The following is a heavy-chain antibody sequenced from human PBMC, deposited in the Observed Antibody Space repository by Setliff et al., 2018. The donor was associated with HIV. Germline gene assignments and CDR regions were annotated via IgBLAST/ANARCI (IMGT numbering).Heavy chain of an antibody. D-gene: IGHD6-25*01. CDR1: GGTFSSYA. J-gene: IGHJ5*02. CDR2: FDPDDGET. Sequence: PSVKVSCKASGGTFSSYAISWVRQAPGKGLEWMGGFDPDDGETVYAQQFQGRVTMTEDTSTDTAYMELTSLRSEDTAMYYCAPVSSGWFDPWGQGTLVTVSS. CDR3: APVSSGWFDP. V-gene: IGHV1-24*01.